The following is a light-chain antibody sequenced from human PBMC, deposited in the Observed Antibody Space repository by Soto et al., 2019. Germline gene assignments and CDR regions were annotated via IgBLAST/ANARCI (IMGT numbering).Light chain of an antibody. CDR2: DVS. J-gene: IGLJ1*01. Sequence: QSALAQPRSVSGSPGQSVSISCTGTSSDVGGYNYVSWYQQHPGKAPKVMIYDVSKRPSGVPDRFSGSKSGNTASLTISGLPYDDEAHYYCCSHAGRYTYVFGTGTKVTVL. CDR3: CSHAGRYTYV. V-gene: IGLV2-11*01. CDR1: SSDVGGYNY.